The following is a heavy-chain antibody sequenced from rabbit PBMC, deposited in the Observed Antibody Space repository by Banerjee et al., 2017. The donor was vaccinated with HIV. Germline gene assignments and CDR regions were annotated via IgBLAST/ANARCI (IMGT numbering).Heavy chain of an antibody. Sequence: QSLEESGGDLVKPGASLTLTCTASGFSFSSSYYMCWVRQAPGKGLELTACIYTSSGSTRYASWAKGRFTISKTSSTTVTLQMTSLTAADTATYFCARDGIFYIGADFAFGLWGQGTLVTVS. D-gene: IGHD1-1*01. J-gene: IGHJ4*01. CDR1: GFSFSSSYY. V-gene: IGHV1S40*01. CDR2: IYTSSGST. CDR3: ARDGIFYIGADFAFGL.